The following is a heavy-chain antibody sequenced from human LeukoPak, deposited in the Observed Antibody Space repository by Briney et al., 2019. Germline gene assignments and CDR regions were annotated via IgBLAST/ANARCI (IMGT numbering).Heavy chain of an antibody. CDR2: INPSGGST. D-gene: IGHD3-16*01. CDR3: ARADHRLGEGFDY. V-gene: IGHV1-46*01. CDR1: GYTFTSYY. Sequence: GASVKVSCKASGYTFTSYYMHWVRQAPGQGLEWMGIINPSGGSTSYAQKFQARVTMTTDTSTSTAYMELRSLRSDDTAVYYCARADHRLGEGFDYWGQGTLVTVSS. J-gene: IGHJ4*02.